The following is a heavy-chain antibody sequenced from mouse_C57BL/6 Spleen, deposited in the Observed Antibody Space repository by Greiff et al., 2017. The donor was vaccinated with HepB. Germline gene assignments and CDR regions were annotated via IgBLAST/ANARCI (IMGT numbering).Heavy chain of an antibody. V-gene: IGHV3-6*01. D-gene: IGHD2-4*01. J-gene: IGHJ3*01. Sequence: VQLKESGPGLVKPSQSLSLTCSVTGYSITSGYYWNWIRQFPGNKLEWMGYISYDGSNNYNPSLKNRISITRDTSKNQFFLKLNSVTTEDTATYYCARDDYWFAYWGQGTLVTVSA. CDR1: GYSITSGYY. CDR3: ARDDYWFAY. CDR2: ISYDGSN.